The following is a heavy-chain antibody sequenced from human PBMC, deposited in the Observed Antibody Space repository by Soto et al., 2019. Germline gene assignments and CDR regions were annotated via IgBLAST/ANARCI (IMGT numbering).Heavy chain of an antibody. CDR3: ARHPLRFGELPNYGMDV. J-gene: IGHJ6*02. Sequence: PGESLKISCKGSGYSFTSYWISWVRQMPGKGLEWMGRIDPSDSYTNYSPSFQGHVTISADKSISTAYLQWSSLKASDTAMYYCARHPLRFGELPNYGMDVWGQGTTVTVS. CDR1: GYSFTSYW. CDR2: IDPSDSYT. D-gene: IGHD3-10*01. V-gene: IGHV5-10-1*01.